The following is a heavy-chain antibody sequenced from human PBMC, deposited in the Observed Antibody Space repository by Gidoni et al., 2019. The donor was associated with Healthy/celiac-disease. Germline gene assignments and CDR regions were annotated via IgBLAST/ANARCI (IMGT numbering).Heavy chain of an antibody. CDR1: GFTFSSYS. Sequence: EVQLVESGGGLVQPGGSLRLSCAASGFTFSSYSMNWVSQAPGKGLEWVSYISSSSSTIYYADSVKGRFTISRDNAKNSLYLQMNSLRAEDTAVYYCARDRVLLAMDVWGKGTTVTVSS. CDR2: ISSSSSTI. V-gene: IGHV3-48*01. D-gene: IGHD3-10*01. J-gene: IGHJ6*03. CDR3: ARDRVLLAMDV.